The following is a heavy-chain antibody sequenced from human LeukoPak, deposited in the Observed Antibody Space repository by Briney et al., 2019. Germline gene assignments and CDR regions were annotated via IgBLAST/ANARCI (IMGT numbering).Heavy chain of an antibody. V-gene: IGHV1-18*01. CDR2: ISAYNGNT. J-gene: IGHJ4*02. CDR1: GYTFASYG. D-gene: IGHD6-6*01. CDR3: AREDRIAARPIDY. Sequence: ASVKVSCKASGYTFASYGISWVRQAPGQGLERVGWISAYNGNTNYAQRLQGRVTMTTDTSTSTAYMELRSLRSDDTAVYYCAREDRIAARPIDYWGQGTLVTVSS.